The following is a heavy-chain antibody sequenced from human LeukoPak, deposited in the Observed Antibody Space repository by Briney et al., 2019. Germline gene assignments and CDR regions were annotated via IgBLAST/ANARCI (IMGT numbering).Heavy chain of an antibody. CDR3: ARDSLYYYYYYMDV. J-gene: IGHJ6*03. D-gene: IGHD2-15*01. CDR2: IKHNGST. Sequence: PSETLSLTCAVYGGSFSVYYWRWVRQPAGKGLGWVGDIKHNGSTNYNPSLKSRVTISVDTSKSQFSLKLSSVTAADTAVYYCARDSLYYYYYYMDVWGKGTTVTVSS. CDR1: GGSFSVYY. V-gene: IGHV4-34*01.